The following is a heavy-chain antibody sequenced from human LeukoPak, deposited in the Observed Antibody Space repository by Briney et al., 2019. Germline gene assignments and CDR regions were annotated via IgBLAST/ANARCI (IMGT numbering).Heavy chain of an antibody. CDR3: ARGPLTYQLLRWFDP. V-gene: IGHV1-8*01. CDR1: GYTFTSYD. Sequence: ASVKVSCKASGYTFTSYDINWVRQATGQGLEWMGWMNPNSGNTGYAQKFQGRVTMTRNTSISTAYMELSSLRSEDTAMYYCARGPLTYQLLRWFDPWGQGTLVTVSS. J-gene: IGHJ5*02. D-gene: IGHD2-2*01. CDR2: MNPNSGNT.